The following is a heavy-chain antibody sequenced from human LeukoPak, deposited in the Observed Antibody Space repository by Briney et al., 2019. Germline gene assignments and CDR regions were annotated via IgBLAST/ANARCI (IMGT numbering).Heavy chain of an antibody. D-gene: IGHD3-10*01. CDR1: GYTFTSYD. J-gene: IGHJ6*03. V-gene: IGHV1-8*01. CDR2: MNPNSGNT. Sequence: GASVKVSCKASGYTFTSYDINWVRQATGQGLEWMGWMNPNSGNTGYAQKFQGRVTVTRNTSISTAYMELSSLRSEDTAVYYCAIRYGSGEKYYYYYYMDVWGKGTTVTVSS. CDR3: AIRYGSGEKYYYYYYMDV.